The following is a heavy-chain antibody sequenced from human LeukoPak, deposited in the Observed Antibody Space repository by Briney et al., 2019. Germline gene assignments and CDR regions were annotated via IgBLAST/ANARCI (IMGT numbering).Heavy chain of an antibody. J-gene: IGHJ3*02. D-gene: IGHD6-19*01. CDR2: IYYSGST. V-gene: IGHV4-59*08. CDR1: GGSISSYY. CDR3: ARHGRGCYGDAFDI. Sequence: PSETLSLTCTVSGGSISSYYWSWIRQPPGKGLEWIGYIYYSGSTNYNPSLKSRVTISVDTSKNQFSLKLSSVTAADTAVYYCARHGRGCYGDAFDIWGQGTMVTVSS.